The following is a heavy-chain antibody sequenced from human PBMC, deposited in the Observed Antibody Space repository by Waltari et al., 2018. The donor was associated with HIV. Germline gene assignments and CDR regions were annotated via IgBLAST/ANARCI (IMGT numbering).Heavy chain of an antibody. CDR2: IWYDGSNK. CDR1: GFTFSRHG. V-gene: IGHV3-33*01. D-gene: IGHD6-13*01. J-gene: IGHJ6*02. CDR3: ARDRSSSWYGKDYYYFGMDV. Sequence: QVQVVQSGGGVVQPGRSLILSCAGAGFTFSRHGMHCVRRDPGKGLEWVELIWYDGSNKYYADSVKCRFAISRDNSKNTVYLQMNSLRAEDTAVYYCARDRSSSWYGKDYYYFGMDVWGQGTTVTVSS.